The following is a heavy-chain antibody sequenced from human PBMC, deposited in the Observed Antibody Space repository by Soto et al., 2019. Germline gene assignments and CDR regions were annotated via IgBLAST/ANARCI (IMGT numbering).Heavy chain of an antibody. CDR2: INHSGST. CDR3: ARNIIAACPYYFDY. V-gene: IGHV4-34*01. D-gene: IGHD6-6*01. J-gene: IGHJ4*02. Sequence: PSETLSLTCAVYGGSFSGYYWSWIRQPPGKGLEWIGEINHSGSTNYNPSLKSRVTISVDTSKNQFSLKLSSVTAADTAVYYCARNIIAACPYYFDYWGQGTLVTVSS. CDR1: GGSFSGYY.